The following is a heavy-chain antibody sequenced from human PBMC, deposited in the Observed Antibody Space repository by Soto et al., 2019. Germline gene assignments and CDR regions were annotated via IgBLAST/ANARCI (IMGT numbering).Heavy chain of an antibody. CDR3: VGQAVLGATKSFDI. D-gene: IGHD1-26*01. CDR2: IYPGDSDT. CDR1: GYRFTSYW. V-gene: IGHV5-51*01. J-gene: IGHJ3*02. Sequence: ESLKISCKGSGYRFTSYWIAWVRKMPGKGLEWMGTIYPGDSDTRYSPPFQGQVTISADKSISTAYLQWSSLKASDTAMYYCVGQAVLGATKSFDIWGQGTMVTVSS.